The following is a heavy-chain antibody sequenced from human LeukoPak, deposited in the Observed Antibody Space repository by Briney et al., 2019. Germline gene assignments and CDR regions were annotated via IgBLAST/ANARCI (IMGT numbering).Heavy chain of an antibody. CDR3: ARGSGSYPGGFDY. CDR2: IGTAGDT. CDR1: GFTFSSYD. Sequence: GGSLRLSCAASGFTFSSYDMHWVRQATGKGLECVSAIGTAGDTYYPGSVKGRFTISRENAKNSLYLQMNSLRAGDTAVYYCARGSGSYPGGFDYWGQGTLVTVSS. V-gene: IGHV3-13*01. J-gene: IGHJ4*02. D-gene: IGHD1-26*01.